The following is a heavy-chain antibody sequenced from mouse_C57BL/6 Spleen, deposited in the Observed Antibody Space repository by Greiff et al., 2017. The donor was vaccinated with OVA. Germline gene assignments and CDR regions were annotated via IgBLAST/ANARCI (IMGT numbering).Heavy chain of an antibody. CDR2: IDPSDSYT. V-gene: IGHV1-50*01. Sequence: VKLQQPGAELVKPGASVKLSCKASGYTFTSYWMQWVKQRPGQGLEWIGEIDPSDSYTNYNQKFKGKATLTVDTSSSTAYMQLSSLTSEDSAVYYCACSGYFDYWGQGTTLTVSS. CDR3: ACSGYFDY. D-gene: IGHD1-1*01. J-gene: IGHJ2*01. CDR1: GYTFTSYW.